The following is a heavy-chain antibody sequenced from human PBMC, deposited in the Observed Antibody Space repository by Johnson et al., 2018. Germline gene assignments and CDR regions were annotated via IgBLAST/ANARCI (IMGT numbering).Heavy chain of an antibody. CDR2: ISNDGSYE. CDR1: GFTFSRYG. J-gene: IGHJ3*02. Sequence: QVQLVESGGGVVHSGRSLRLTCAASGFTFSRYGMHWVRQVPGKGLDWVAVISNDGSYEYYADSVKGRFTISRDNFRNTVYLQMNSLRAADTAVYYCAKDITTSRRGLLDAFDIWGQGTMVTVSS. D-gene: IGHD1-26*01. CDR3: AKDITTSRRGLLDAFDI. V-gene: IGHV3-30*18.